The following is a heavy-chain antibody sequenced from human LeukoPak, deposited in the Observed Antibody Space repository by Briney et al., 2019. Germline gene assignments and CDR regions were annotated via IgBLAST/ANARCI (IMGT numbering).Heavy chain of an antibody. CDR2: IYYSGST. CDR1: GGSISSSSYY. J-gene: IGHJ6*03. Sequence: SETLSLTCTVSGGSISSSSYYWVWIRQPPGKGLEWIGSIYYSGSTYYNPSLKSRVTISVDTSKNQFSLKLSSVTAADTAVYYCARFASQWLVHYMDVWGKGTTVTVSS. V-gene: IGHV4-39*07. CDR3: ARFASQWLVHYMDV. D-gene: IGHD6-19*01.